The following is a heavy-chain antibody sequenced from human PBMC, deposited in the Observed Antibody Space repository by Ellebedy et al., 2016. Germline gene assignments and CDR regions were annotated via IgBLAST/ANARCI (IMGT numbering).Heavy chain of an antibody. J-gene: IGHJ2*01. Sequence: SETLSLXXTVSGGSISSSRYYWDWIRQPPGKGLEWIGSMYYRGSTNYNPSLKSRVTISVDTSKNQFSLKLTSVTAADTAVYYCASRPNWYFDLWGRGTLVTVSS. CDR3: ASRPNWYFDL. CDR1: GGSISSSRYY. CDR2: MYYRGST. V-gene: IGHV4-39*01.